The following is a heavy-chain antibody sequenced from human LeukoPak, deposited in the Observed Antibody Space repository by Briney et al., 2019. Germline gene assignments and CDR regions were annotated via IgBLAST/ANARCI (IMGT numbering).Heavy chain of an antibody. CDR3: VRGYCSGATWYHFDY. V-gene: IGHV4-59*01. Sequence: KPSETLSLTCTVSGASITSYYWNWLRQPPGKGLEWIGYFYYSGSDNYNPSLKSRITISVDTSKNQFSLKLSSVTAADTAVYYCVRGYCSGATWYHFDYWGQGTLVTVSS. CDR2: FYYSGSD. CDR1: GASITSYY. D-gene: IGHD2-15*01. J-gene: IGHJ4*02.